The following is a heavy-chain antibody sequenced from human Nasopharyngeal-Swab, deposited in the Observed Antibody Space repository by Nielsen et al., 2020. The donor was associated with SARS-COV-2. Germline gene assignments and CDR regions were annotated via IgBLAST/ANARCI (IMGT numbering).Heavy chain of an antibody. D-gene: IGHD6-13*01. CDR3: AKAGTAADFDY. V-gene: IGHV3-30*18. CDR1: GFTFSSYG. Sequence: GGSLRLSCAASGFTFSSYGMHWVRQAPGKGLEWVAVITYDGSNIYYADSVKGRFTISRDNSKNTLYLQMNSLRAEDTAVYYGAKAGTAADFDYWGQGTLVTVSS. CDR2: ITYDGSNI. J-gene: IGHJ4*02.